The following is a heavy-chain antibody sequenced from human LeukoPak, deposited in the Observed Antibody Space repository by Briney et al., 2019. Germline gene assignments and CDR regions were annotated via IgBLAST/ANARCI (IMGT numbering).Heavy chain of an antibody. D-gene: IGHD3-3*01. CDR3: ARTLWSGYYFDY. Sequence: VKVSCKASGGTFSSYTISWVRQAPGQGLEWMGIINPSGGSTSYAQKFQGRVTMTRDTSTSTVYMELSSLRSEDTAVYYCARTLWSGYYFDYWGQGTLVTVSS. CDR1: GGTFSSYT. V-gene: IGHV1-46*03. J-gene: IGHJ4*02. CDR2: INPSGGST.